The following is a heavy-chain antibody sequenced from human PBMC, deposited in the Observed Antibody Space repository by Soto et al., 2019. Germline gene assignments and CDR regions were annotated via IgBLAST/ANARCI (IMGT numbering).Heavy chain of an antibody. V-gene: IGHV3-30*18. CDR1: GFTFSSYG. J-gene: IGHJ4*02. CDR3: AKDGIVGATTAALIDY. CDR2: ISYDGSNK. Sequence: TGGSLRLSCAASGFTFSSYGMHWVRQAPGKGLEWVAVISYDGSNKYYADSVKGRFTISRDNSKNTLYLQMNSLRAEDTAVYYCAKDGIVGATTAALIDYWGQGTLVTVSS. D-gene: IGHD1-26*01.